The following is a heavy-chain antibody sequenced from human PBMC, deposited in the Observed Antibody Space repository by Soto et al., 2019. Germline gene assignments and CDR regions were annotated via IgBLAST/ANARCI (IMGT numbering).Heavy chain of an antibody. J-gene: IGHJ4*02. Sequence: SETLSLTCTVSGGSISSGDYYWSWIRQPPGKGLEWIGYIYYSGSTNYNPSLKSRVTISVDTSKNQFSLKLSSVTAADTAVYYCATGLIYSGYDFLLFDYWGQGTLVTVSS. CDR3: ATGLIYSGYDFLLFDY. CDR2: IYYSGST. V-gene: IGHV4-61*08. D-gene: IGHD5-12*01. CDR1: GGSISSGDYY.